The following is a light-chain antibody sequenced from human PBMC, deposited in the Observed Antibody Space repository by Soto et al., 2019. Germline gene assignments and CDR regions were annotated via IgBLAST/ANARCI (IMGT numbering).Light chain of an antibody. V-gene: IGKV3-11*01. CDR3: QQRSNWPT. CDR2: DAS. Sequence: DIVLTQSPATLSLSHGERATLSCRASQSVSSYLAWYQQKPGQAPRLLIYDASNRATGIPARFSGSGSGTDFTLTISSLEPEDFAVYYCQQRSNWPTFGQGTKV. CDR1: QSVSSY. J-gene: IGKJ1*01.